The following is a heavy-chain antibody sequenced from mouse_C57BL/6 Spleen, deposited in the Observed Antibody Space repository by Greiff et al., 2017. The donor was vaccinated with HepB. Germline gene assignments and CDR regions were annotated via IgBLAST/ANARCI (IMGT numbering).Heavy chain of an antibody. CDR1: GYSITSGYY. Sequence: EVQLQESGPGLVKPSQSLSLTCSVTGYSITSGYYWNWIRQFPGNKLEWMGYISYDGSNNYNPSLKNRISITRDTSKNQFFLKLNSVTTEDTATYYCARWGSSLYYFDYWGQGTTLTVSS. J-gene: IGHJ2*01. D-gene: IGHD1-1*01. CDR2: ISYDGSN. V-gene: IGHV3-6*01. CDR3: ARWGSSLYYFDY.